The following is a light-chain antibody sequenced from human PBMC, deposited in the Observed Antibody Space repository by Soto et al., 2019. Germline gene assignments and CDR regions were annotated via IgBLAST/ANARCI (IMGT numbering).Light chain of an antibody. CDR2: LGS. CDR1: QSLLSSNGNTY. J-gene: IGKJ4*01. CDR3: MQGLTPPLT. Sequence: DIVLTQSPLALPVTPGEPASISCRSSQSLLSSNGNTYLDWYLQKPGQSPQVLIYLGSNRASGVPDRFSGSGSGTDFTLKISRVEAEDVGIYYCMQGLTPPLTFGGGTKVEIK. V-gene: IGKV2-28*01.